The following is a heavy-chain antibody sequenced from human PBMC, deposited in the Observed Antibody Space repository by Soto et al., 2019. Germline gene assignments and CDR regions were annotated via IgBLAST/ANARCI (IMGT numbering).Heavy chain of an antibody. Sequence: SSETLSLTCAVYGGSFSGYYWSWIRQPPGKGLEWIGEINHSGSTNYNPSLKSRVTISVDTSKNQFSLKLSSVTAADTAVYYCASSIRYYYGMDVWGQGTTVTVSS. J-gene: IGHJ6*02. CDR1: GGSFSGYY. V-gene: IGHV4-34*01. CDR3: ASSIRYYYGMDV. CDR2: INHSGST.